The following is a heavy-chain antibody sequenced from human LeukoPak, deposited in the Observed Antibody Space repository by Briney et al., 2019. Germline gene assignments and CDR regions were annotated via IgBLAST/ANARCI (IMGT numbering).Heavy chain of an antibody. CDR1: GGSFSGYY. CDR2: INHSGST. D-gene: IGHD3-22*01. J-gene: IGHJ3*02. Sequence: SETLSLTCAVYGGSFSGYYWSWIRQPPGKGLEWIGEINHSGSTNYNPSLKSRVTISVDTSKNQFSLKLSSVTAADTAVYYCARDTYYYDSSGYPRGTFDIWGQGTMVTVSS. V-gene: IGHV4-34*01. CDR3: ARDTYYYDSSGYPRGTFDI.